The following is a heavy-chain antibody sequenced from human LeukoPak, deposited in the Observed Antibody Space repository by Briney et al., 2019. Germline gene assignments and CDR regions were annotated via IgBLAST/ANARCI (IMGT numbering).Heavy chain of an antibody. CDR3: ARGPVAGTGLNWFDP. J-gene: IGHJ5*02. D-gene: IGHD6-19*01. CDR2: INPDSGNT. V-gene: IGHV1-8*01. CDR1: GYTFTSYD. Sequence: ASVKVSCKASGYTFTSYDINWVRQATGQGLEWMGWINPDSGNTGYAQKFQGRVTMTRNTSISTAYMELSSPRSEDTAMYYCARGPVAGTGLNWFDPWGQGTLVTVSS.